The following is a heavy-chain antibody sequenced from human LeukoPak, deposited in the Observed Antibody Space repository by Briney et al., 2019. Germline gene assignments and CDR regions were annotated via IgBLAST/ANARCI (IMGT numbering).Heavy chain of an antibody. D-gene: IGHD4-23*01. CDR2: IKQDGTEK. CDR3: ARGYGGVGY. CDR1: GFTFSSFW. Sequence: GGSLRLSCAASGFTFSSFWMSWVRQAPGNGLEWVANIKQDGTEKYYVDSVKGRFTISRDNAQNSLYLQVNSLRAEDTAVYYCARGYGGVGYWGQGTLVTVSS. V-gene: IGHV3-7*04. J-gene: IGHJ4*02.